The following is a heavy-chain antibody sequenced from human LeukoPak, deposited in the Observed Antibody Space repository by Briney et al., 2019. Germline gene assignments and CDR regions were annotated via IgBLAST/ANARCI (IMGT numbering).Heavy chain of an antibody. CDR2: IYYSRST. V-gene: IGHV4-59*01. CDR3: ARDQLGFYYFDY. J-gene: IGHJ4*02. D-gene: IGHD1-1*01. CDR1: GGSISSYY. Sequence: SETLSLTCTVSGGSISSYYWSWIRQPPGKGLEWIGYIYYSRSTNYNPSLKSRVTISVDTSKNQFSLKLSSVTAADTAVYYCARDQLGFYYFDYWGQGTLVTVSS.